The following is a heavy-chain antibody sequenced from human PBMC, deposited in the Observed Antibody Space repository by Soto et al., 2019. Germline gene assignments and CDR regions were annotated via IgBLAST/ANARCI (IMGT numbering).Heavy chain of an antibody. V-gene: IGHV1-46*01. CDR3: ARVSVMVRGANDAFDI. CDR2: INPSGGST. D-gene: IGHD3-10*01. Sequence: ASVKVSCKASGYTFTSYYMHWVRQAPGQGLEWMGIINPSGGSTSYAQKFQGRVTMTRDTSTSTVYMELSSLRSEDTAVYYCARVSVMVRGANDAFDIWGQGTMVT. J-gene: IGHJ3*02. CDR1: GYTFTSYY.